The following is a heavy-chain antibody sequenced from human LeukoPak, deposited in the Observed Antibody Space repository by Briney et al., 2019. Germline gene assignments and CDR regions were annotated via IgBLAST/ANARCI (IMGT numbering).Heavy chain of an antibody. CDR2: INSDGSST. V-gene: IGHV3-74*01. Sequence: PGGSLRLSCAASGFTFSSYWMHWVRHAPGKGLVWVSRINSDGSSTSYADSVKGRFTISRDNAKNTLYLQMNSLRAEDTAVYYCASVSIAGTYFDYWGQGTLVTVSS. D-gene: IGHD1-7*01. CDR3: ASVSIAGTYFDY. J-gene: IGHJ4*02. CDR1: GFTFSSYW.